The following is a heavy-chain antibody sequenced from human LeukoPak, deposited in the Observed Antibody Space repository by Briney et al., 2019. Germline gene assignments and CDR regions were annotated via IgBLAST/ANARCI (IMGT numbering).Heavy chain of an antibody. CDR2: ISSNGGST. CDR1: GFTFSSYA. CDR3: ARSVIGAFDY. D-gene: IGHD3-3*02. Sequence: PGGSLRLSCAASGFTFSSYAMHWVRQAPGKGLEYVSAISSNGGSTYYANSVKGRFTISRDNSKNTLYLQMGSLRAEDMAVYYCARSVIGAFDYWGQGTLVTVSS. V-gene: IGHV3-64*01. J-gene: IGHJ4*02.